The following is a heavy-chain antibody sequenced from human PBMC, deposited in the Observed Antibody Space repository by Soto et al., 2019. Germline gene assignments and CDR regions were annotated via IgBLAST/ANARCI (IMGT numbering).Heavy chain of an antibody. D-gene: IGHD2-2*01. CDR2: IYYSGST. J-gene: IGHJ6*03. CDR1: GGSISSSSYY. CDR3: ARETSTGNYYMDV. Sequence: PSETLSLTCTVSGGSISSSSYYWGWIRQPPGKGLEWIGSIYYSGSTYYNPSLKSRVTISVDTSKNQFSLKLSSVTAADTAVYYCARETSTGNYYMDVWGKGTTVTVSS. V-gene: IGHV4-39*02.